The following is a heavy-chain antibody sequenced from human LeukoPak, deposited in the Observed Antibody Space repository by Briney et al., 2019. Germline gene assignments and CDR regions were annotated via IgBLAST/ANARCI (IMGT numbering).Heavy chain of an antibody. Sequence: ASVKVSCKASGYTFTSYYMHWVRQAPGQGLEWMGIINPSAGSTSYAQKFQGRVTMTRETSTSTVYMELSSLRSEDTAVYYCARGAYYYDSSGYYPLYFDYWGQGTLVTVSS. D-gene: IGHD3-22*01. V-gene: IGHV1-46*01. CDR2: INPSAGST. CDR3: ARGAYYYDSSGYYPLYFDY. J-gene: IGHJ4*02. CDR1: GYTFTSYY.